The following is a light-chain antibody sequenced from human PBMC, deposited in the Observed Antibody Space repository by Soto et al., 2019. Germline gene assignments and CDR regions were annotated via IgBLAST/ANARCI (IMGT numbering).Light chain of an antibody. CDR3: QHTYSAPYT. CDR2: AAS. CDR1: HSISSY. Sequence: DIQMTQSPSSLSASIGDRVTITCRAGHSISSYLNWYQQKPGKAPKLLIYAASSLQSGVPSRFSGSGSGTAFTLTINSLQPEDFATYYCQHTYSAPYTFGQGTKLEIK. J-gene: IGKJ2*01. V-gene: IGKV1-39*01.